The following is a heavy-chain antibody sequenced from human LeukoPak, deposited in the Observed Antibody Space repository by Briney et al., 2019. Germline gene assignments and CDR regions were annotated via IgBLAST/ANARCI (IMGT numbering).Heavy chain of an antibody. J-gene: IGHJ6*02. Sequence: GGSLRLSCAVSGFTFSGFWMSWSRQTPGKGLEWVAVASYDGSNKYYADSVEGRFTISRDNSTNTLYLQMNSLRAEDTAVYYCARAKVRGVPYYYYGMDVWGQGTTVTVSS. CDR3: ARAKVRGVPYYYYGMDV. D-gene: IGHD3-10*01. CDR1: GFTFSGFW. CDR2: ASYDGSNK. V-gene: IGHV3-30*03.